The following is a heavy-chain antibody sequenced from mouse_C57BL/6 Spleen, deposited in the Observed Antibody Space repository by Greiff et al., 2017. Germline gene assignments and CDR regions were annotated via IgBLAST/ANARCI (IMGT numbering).Heavy chain of an antibody. Sequence: QVQLKASGPELVKPGASVKISCKASGYAFSSSWMNWVKQRPGKGLEWIGRIYPGDGDTNYNGKFKGKATLTADKSSSTAYMQLSSLTSEDSAVYFCASTVEGAWFAYWGQGTLVTVSA. CDR2: IYPGDGDT. V-gene: IGHV1-82*01. J-gene: IGHJ3*01. CDR1: GYAFSSSW. D-gene: IGHD1-1*01. CDR3: ASTVEGAWFAY.